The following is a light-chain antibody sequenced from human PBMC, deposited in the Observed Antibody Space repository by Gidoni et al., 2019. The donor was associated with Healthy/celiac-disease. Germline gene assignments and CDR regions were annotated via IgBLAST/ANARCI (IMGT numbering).Light chain of an antibody. J-gene: IGKJ1*01. V-gene: IGKV3-11*01. CDR1: QSVSSN. CDR2: DAS. Sequence: EILLPQSPATLSLSPGERATLSCRASQSVSSNLAWYQQKPGQAPRLLIYDASNRATGIPARFSGSGSGTDFTLTISSLEPEDFAVYYCQQHNNWPPLTFGQGTKVEIK. CDR3: QQHNNWPPLT.